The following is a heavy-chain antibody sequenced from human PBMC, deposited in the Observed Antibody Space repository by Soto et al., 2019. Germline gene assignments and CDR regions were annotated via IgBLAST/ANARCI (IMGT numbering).Heavy chain of an antibody. V-gene: IGHV4-59*08. CDR1: GGSISHYY. J-gene: IGHJ4*02. CDR2: IHSSGST. Sequence: PSETLSLPCAVSGGSISHYYWSWIRQPPGKGLEWIGYIHSSGSTNYNPSLNSRVTISIDTSKNQFSLNLSSVTAADTAVYFCARHIDGSRKASFDYWGQGTLVTVSS. D-gene: IGHD3-16*02. CDR3: ARHIDGSRKASFDY.